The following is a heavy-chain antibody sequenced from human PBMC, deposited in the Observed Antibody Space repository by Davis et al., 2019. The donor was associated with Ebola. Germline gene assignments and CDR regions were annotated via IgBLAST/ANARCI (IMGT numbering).Heavy chain of an antibody. CDR3: ARGDIVGATIDY. CDR2: IKQDGSEK. CDR1: GFTFSSYW. J-gene: IGHJ4*02. Sequence: GESLKISCAASGFTFSSYWMSWVRQAPGKGLEWVANIKQDGSEKYYVDSVKGRFTISRDNAKNSLYLQMNSLRAEDTAVYYCARGDIVGATIDYWGQGTLVTVSS. V-gene: IGHV3-7*01. D-gene: IGHD1-26*01.